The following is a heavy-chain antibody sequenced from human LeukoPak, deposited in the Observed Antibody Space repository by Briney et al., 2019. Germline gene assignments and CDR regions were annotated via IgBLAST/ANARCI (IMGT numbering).Heavy chain of an antibody. J-gene: IGHJ4*02. D-gene: IGHD1-26*01. CDR3: ARDSNLVGAYYHFDY. Sequence: SETLSLTCTVSGGSISSYYWSWLRQPPGKGLEWIGYIYYSGSTNYNPSLKSRVTISVDTSKNQFSLKLSSVTAADTAVYYCARDSNLVGAYYHFDYWGQGTLVTVSS. CDR2: IYYSGST. V-gene: IGHV4-59*01. CDR1: GGSISSYY.